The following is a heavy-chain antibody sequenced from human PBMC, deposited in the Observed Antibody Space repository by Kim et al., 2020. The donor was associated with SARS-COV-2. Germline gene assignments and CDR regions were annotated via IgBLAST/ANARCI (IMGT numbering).Heavy chain of an antibody. CDR3: ARYGSGHSPFGY. Sequence: SETLSLTCTVSGGSISNYYWSWIRQPPGKGLEWIGYIYYSGNTNYNPSLKSRVTILVDTSKNQFSLNLNSVTAADTAVYYCARYGSGHSPFGYWCQGTLV. CDR1: GGSISNYY. CDR2: IYYSGNT. V-gene: IGHV4-59*08. D-gene: IGHD6-19*01. J-gene: IGHJ4*02.